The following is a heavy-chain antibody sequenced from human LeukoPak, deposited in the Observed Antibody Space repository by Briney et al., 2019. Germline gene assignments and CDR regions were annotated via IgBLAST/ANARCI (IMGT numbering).Heavy chain of an antibody. J-gene: IGHJ6*02. CDR1: GFTFSSYG. D-gene: IGHD1-26*01. CDR2: ISYDGGNK. CDR3: AKDQSIVGATDYYGMDV. Sequence: GGSLRLSCAASGFTFSSYGMHWVRQAPGKGLEWVAVISYDGGNKYYADSVKGRFIISRDNSKSTLYVQMNSLRAEDTAVYYCAKDQSIVGATDYYGMDVWGQGTTVIVSS. V-gene: IGHV3-30*18.